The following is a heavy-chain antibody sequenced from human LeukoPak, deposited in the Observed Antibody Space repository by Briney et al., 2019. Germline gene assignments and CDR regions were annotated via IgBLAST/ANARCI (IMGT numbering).Heavy chain of an antibody. J-gene: IGHJ4*02. V-gene: IGHV3-23*01. Sequence: PGGSLRLSCAASGFTFSNYAMSWVRQAPGKALEWVSAISGSGGSTHYADSVKGRLTISRDNSKNTLYLQMNSLRAEDTAIYYCASRYCGGGNCYKFDYWGQGTLVAVSS. CDR3: ASRYCGGGNCYKFDY. CDR2: ISGSGGST. CDR1: GFTFSNYA. D-gene: IGHD2-15*01.